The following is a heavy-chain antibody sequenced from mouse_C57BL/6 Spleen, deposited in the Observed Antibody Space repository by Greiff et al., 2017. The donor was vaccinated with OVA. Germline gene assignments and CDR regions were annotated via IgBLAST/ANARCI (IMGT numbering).Heavy chain of an antibody. CDR2: INPNNGGT. CDR1: GYTFTDYN. V-gene: IGHV1-22*01. J-gene: IGHJ4*01. D-gene: IGHD1-1*01. CDR3: AREGTTVVGMDY. Sequence: EVQLQQSGPELVKPGASVKMSCKASGYTFTDYNMHWVQQSHGKSLEWIGYINPNNGGTSYNQKFKGKATLTVNKSASTAYMELRSLTSEDSAVYYCAREGTTVVGMDYWGQGTSVTVSS.